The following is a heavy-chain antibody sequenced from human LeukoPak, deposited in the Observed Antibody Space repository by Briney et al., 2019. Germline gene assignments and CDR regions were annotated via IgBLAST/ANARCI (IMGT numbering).Heavy chain of an antibody. CDR3: ARGGNNWTTKNWFDP. V-gene: IGHV4-31*03. Sequence: SETLSLTCIVSGGSISSGGYYWSWIRQHLGKGLEWIGYIYYSGNTYYNPSLKSRVTISVDTSKNQFSLDLTSVTAADTAVYYCARGGNNWTTKNWFDPWGQGTLVTVSS. J-gene: IGHJ5*02. D-gene: IGHD1/OR15-1a*01. CDR1: GGSISSGGYY. CDR2: IYYSGNT.